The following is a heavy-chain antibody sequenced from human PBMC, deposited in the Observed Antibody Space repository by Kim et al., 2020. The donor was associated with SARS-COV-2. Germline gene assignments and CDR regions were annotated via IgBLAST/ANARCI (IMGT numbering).Heavy chain of an antibody. Sequence: ASVTVSCKASGYTFTSYGISWVRQAPGQGLEWMGWISAYNGNTNYAQKLQGRVTMTTDTSTSTAYMELRSLRSDDTAVYYCARDRNYDFWSGYFDYYYGMDVGGQGTTVTVSS. J-gene: IGHJ6*02. CDR1: GYTFTSYG. D-gene: IGHD3-3*01. CDR3: ARDRNYDFWSGYFDYYYGMDV. CDR2: ISAYNGNT. V-gene: IGHV1-18*01.